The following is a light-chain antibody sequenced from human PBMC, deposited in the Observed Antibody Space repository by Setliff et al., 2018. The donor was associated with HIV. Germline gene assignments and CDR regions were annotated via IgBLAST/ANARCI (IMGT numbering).Light chain of an antibody. J-gene: IGLJ3*02. CDR2: KNN. CDR3: AAWDDNLNAGV. V-gene: IGLV1-47*01. CDR1: SSNIGSNY. Sequence: QSALAQPPSASGTPGQRITISCSGGSSNIGSNYVYWYQHLPGTAPKLLIFKNNQRPSGVPDRFSGSKSGTSGSLAISGLRSEDEADYSCAAWDDNLNAGVFGGGTKGTVL.